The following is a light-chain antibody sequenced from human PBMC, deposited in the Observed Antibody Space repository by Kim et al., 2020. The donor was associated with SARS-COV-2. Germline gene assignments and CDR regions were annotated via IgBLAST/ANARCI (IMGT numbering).Light chain of an antibody. CDR2: DAS. Sequence: AIQLTQAPSSLSASVGDRVTITCRASQGISSALAWYQQKPGRAPKLLIHDASSLESGVPSRFSGSGSGTEFTLTISSLQPDDFATYYCRQFINFPLTFSGGTKVDIK. J-gene: IGKJ4*01. CDR1: QGISSA. V-gene: IGKV1D-13*01. CDR3: RQFINFPLT.